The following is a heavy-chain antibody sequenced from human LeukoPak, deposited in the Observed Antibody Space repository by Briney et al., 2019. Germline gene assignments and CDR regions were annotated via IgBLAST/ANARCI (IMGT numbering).Heavy chain of an antibody. CDR3: ARQDLEWTLYNWFDP. J-gene: IGHJ5*02. D-gene: IGHD3-3*01. Sequence: SETLSLTCAVYGGSFSGYYWSWIRQPPGKGLEWIGEINHSGSTNYNPSLKSRVTISVDTSKNQFSLKLSSVIAADTAVYYCARQDLEWTLYNWFDPWGQGTLVTVSS. V-gene: IGHV4-34*01. CDR1: GGSFSGYY. CDR2: INHSGST.